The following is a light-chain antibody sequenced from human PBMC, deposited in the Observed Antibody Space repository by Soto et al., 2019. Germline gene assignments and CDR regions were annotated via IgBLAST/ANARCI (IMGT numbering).Light chain of an antibody. Sequence: VLTQSPGTLSLSPGERATLSCRASQSFSTNYLAWYQQRPGQAPRLLIYGASSRAAGIPDRFSGSGSGTDFTLTISRLXPEDXXVXXXXQYGSWTFGQGTKVEIK. J-gene: IGKJ1*01. CDR3: XQYGSWT. CDR2: GAS. V-gene: IGKV3-20*01. CDR1: QSFSTNY.